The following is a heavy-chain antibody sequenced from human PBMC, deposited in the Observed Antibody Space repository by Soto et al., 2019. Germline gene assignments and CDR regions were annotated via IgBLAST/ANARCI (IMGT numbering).Heavy chain of an antibody. V-gene: IGHV4-59*01. CDR1: GGSISSYY. CDR3: ASSLSGGSNDAFDI. CDR2: IYYSGST. J-gene: IGHJ3*02. D-gene: IGHD3-10*01. Sequence: SETLSLTCTVSGGSISSYYWSWIRQPPGKGLEWIGYIYYSGSTNYNPSLKSRVTISVDTSKNQFSLKLSSVTAADTAVYYCASSLSGGSNDAFDIWGQGTMVTVSS.